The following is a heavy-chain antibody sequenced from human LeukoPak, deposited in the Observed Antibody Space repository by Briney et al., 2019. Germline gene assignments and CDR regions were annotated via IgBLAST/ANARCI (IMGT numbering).Heavy chain of an antibody. V-gene: IGHV4-39*07. CDR1: GGSISSTSFY. CDR2: IYYTGTT. Sequence: PSETLSLTCTVSGGSISSTSFYWGWIRQPPGKGLEWIGTIYYTGTTYYAPSLKSRVTMSVDTSENQFSLKLSSVTAADTAVYYCASKGSEGYRYFDCWGQGTLVTVSS. CDR3: ASKGSEGYRYFDC. J-gene: IGHJ4*02. D-gene: IGHD5-18*01.